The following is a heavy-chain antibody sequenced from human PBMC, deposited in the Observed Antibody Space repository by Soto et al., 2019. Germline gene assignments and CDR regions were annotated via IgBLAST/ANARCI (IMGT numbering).Heavy chain of an antibody. Sequence: QLQLQESGPGLVKPSETLSLTCTVSGGSISSSSYYWGWIRQPPGKGLEWIGSIYYSGSTYYNPSLKSRVTLSADTSQNQFSLKLSSVTAADTAVYYCARHKGWFGESPRAYYFDYWGQGTLVTVSS. V-gene: IGHV4-39*01. CDR1: GGSISSSSYY. D-gene: IGHD3-10*01. J-gene: IGHJ4*02. CDR3: ARHKGWFGESPRAYYFDY. CDR2: IYYSGST.